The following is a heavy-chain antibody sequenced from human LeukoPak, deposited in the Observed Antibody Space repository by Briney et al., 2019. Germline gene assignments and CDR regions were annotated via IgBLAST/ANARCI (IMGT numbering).Heavy chain of an antibody. CDR2: INHSGST. V-gene: IGHV4-34*01. Sequence: SETLSLTCAVYGGSFSGYYWSWIRQPPGKGLEWFGEINHSGSTNYNPSLKSRVTISVDTSKNQFSLKLSSVTAADTAVYYCARAGVAVAGTGYYFDYWGQGTLVTVSS. CDR1: GGSFSGYY. D-gene: IGHD6-19*01. CDR3: ARAGVAVAGTGYYFDY. J-gene: IGHJ4*02.